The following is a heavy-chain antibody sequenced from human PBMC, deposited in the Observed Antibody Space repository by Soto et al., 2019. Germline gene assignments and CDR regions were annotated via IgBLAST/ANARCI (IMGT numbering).Heavy chain of an antibody. J-gene: IGHJ4*02. Sequence: GGALILSCAASGFTLSTYAIGWLREAGAEILEWVSAISGSGGSTYYADSVKGRFTISRDNSKNTLYLQMNSLRAEDTAVYYCAKDLGIVVVVAATHPDYWGQGTLVTVSS. CDR3: AKDLGIVVVVAATHPDY. CDR1: GFTLSTYA. D-gene: IGHD2-15*01. CDR2: ISGSGGST. V-gene: IGHV3-23*01.